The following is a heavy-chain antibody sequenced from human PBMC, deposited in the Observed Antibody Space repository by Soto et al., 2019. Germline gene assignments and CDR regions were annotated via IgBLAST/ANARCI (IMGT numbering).Heavy chain of an antibody. V-gene: IGHV1-2*04. CDR2: INPNSGGT. D-gene: IGHD5-12*01. J-gene: IGHJ4*02. CDR3: ARAHVRGYSGYEIDY. Sequence: VASVKVSCKASGGTFSSYSISWVRQAPGQGLEWMGWINPNSGGTNYAQKFQGWVTMTRDTSISTAYMELSRLRSDDTAVYYCARAHVRGYSGYEIDYWGQGTLVTVSS. CDR1: GGTFSSYS.